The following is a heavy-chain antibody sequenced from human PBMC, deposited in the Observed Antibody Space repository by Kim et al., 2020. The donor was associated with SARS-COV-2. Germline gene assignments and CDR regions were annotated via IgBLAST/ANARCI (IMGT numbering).Heavy chain of an antibody. CDR3: AGDTPGYSSTDAFDI. J-gene: IGHJ3*02. Sequence: SVKVSCKASRGTFSSYAISWVRQAPGQGLEWMGGIIPIFGTANYAQKLQGRVTITADESTSTAYMELSSLRSEDTAVYYCAGDTPGYSSTDAFDIWGQGTMVTVSS. V-gene: IGHV1-69*13. D-gene: IGHD6-19*01. CDR1: RGTFSSYA. CDR2: IIPIFGTA.